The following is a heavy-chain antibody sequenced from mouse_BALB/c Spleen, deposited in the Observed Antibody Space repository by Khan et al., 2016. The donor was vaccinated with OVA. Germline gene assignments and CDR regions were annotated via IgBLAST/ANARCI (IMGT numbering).Heavy chain of an antibody. CDR3: ARWNYRYDGYFDY. CDR2: ISSSDST. J-gene: IGHJ2*01. D-gene: IGHD2-14*01. Sequence: EVQLQESGPSLVKPSQTLSLTCSVTGDSITSGYWNWIRKFPGNKLEYMGYISSSDSTFYNPSLKSRIYITRDTFTNQLYLQLNSVTTEDTATYYCARWNYRYDGYFDYWGQRTTLTVSS. V-gene: IGHV3-8*02. CDR1: GDSITSGY.